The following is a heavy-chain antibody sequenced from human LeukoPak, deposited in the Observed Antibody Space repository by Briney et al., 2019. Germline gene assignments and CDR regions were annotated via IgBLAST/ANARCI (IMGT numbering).Heavy chain of an antibody. CDR2: INHSGST. CDR1: GGHFSNYY. CDR3: ARGATGAAPPSLRFDP. V-gene: IGHV4-34*01. D-gene: IGHD6-13*01. Sequence: PSETLSLTCAVYGGHFSNYYWSWIRQPPGKGLEWIGEINHSGSTNYNPSLKSRVTISVDTSKNQFSLKLSSVTAADTAVYYCARGATGAAPPSLRFDPWGQGTLVTVSS. J-gene: IGHJ5*02.